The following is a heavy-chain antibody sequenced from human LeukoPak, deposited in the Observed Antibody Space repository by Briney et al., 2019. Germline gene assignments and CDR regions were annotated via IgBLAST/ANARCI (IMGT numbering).Heavy chain of an antibody. CDR2: IYYSGST. CDR3: ARGPPYYDFWSGYRPEYYFDY. Sequence: QTSETLSLTCTVSGGSISSSSYYWGWIRQPPGKGLEWIGTIYYSGSTYYNPSLKSRVTISVDTSKNQFSLKLSSVTAADTAVYYCARGPPYYDFWSGYRPEYYFDYWGQGTLVTVSS. J-gene: IGHJ4*02. V-gene: IGHV4-39*07. D-gene: IGHD3-3*01. CDR1: GGSISSSSYY.